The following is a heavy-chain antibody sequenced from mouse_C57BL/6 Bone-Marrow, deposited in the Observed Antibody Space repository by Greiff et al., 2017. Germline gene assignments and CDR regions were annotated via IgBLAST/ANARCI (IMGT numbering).Heavy chain of an antibody. V-gene: IGHV1-64*01. J-gene: IGHJ4*01. Sequence: QVQLQQPGAELVKPGASVKLSCKASGYTFTSYWMHWVKQRPGQGLEWIGMIHPNSGSTNYNEKFKSKATLTVDKSSSTAYMQLSSLTSEDSAVYYCARDYGNYERAMDYWGQGTSVTVSS. CDR2: IHPNSGST. D-gene: IGHD2-1*01. CDR3: ARDYGNYERAMDY. CDR1: GYTFTSYW.